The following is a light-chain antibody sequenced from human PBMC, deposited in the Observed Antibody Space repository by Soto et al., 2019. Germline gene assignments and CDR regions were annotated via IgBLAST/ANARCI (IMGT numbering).Light chain of an antibody. J-gene: IGKJ2*01. CDR1: QSVSSSS. CDR2: DAS. V-gene: IGKV3-20*01. Sequence: EIVLTQSPGTVALSPGERATISCRASQSVSSSSLAWYQQKPGQAPRLLIYDASSTATGLPDRFSGSGSGTDFILNINTLEPEDFAVYYCQQYGTSPYTFGQGTKVEIK. CDR3: QQYGTSPYT.